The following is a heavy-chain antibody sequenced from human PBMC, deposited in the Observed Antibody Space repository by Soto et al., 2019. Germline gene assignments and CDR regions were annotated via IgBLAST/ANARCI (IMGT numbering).Heavy chain of an antibody. V-gene: IGHV3-11*06. D-gene: IGHD3-10*01. J-gene: IGHJ4*02. Sequence: QVQLVESGGAWAKPGGSLRLSCAVSGFTFSDYFMTWIRQAPGKGLEWVSYIRSSDRFTNHADFVKGRFTISRDNANNSLTLEMNDLRAEDTAVYFCVRVGHDGSYFDYWGQGTLVTVSS. CDR1: GFTFSDYF. CDR2: IRSSDRFT. CDR3: VRVGHDGSYFDY.